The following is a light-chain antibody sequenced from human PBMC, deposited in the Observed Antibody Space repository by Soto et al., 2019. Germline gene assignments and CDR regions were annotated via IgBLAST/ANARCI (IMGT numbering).Light chain of an antibody. CDR2: EVS. CDR1: SSDVGNYKY. Sequence: QSALTQSPSASGSPGQSVTISCTGTSSDVGNYKYVSWYQQHPGKAPKLMIYEVSKRPSGVPDRFSGSKSGNTASLTVSGLQAEDEADYYCSSYAGSHNWVFGGGTQLTVL. CDR3: SSYAGSHNWV. V-gene: IGLV2-8*01. J-gene: IGLJ3*02.